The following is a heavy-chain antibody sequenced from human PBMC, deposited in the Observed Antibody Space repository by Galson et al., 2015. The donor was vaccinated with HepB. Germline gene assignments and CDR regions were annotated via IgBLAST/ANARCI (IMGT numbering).Heavy chain of an antibody. Sequence: SLRLSCAASGFTFSSYAMSWVRQAPGKGLEWVSAISGSGGSTYYADSVKGRFTISRDNSKNTLYLQMNSLRAEDTAVYYCANYRRCSGGSCFDGWFDPWGQGTLVTVSS. J-gene: IGHJ5*02. CDR2: ISGSGGST. CDR1: GFTFSSYA. D-gene: IGHD2-15*01. CDR3: ANYRRCSGGSCFDGWFDP. V-gene: IGHV3-23*01.